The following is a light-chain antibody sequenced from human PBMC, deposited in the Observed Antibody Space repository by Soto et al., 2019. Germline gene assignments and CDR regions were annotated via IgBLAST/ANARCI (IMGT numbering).Light chain of an antibody. J-gene: IGLJ1*01. Sequence: QSALTQPPSASGSPGQSVAISCTGTSSDVGGYNYVSWYQQHPGKAPKLMISDVSRRPSGVPDRFSGSKSGNTASLTISGLQAEDEADYYCCSYAGSYINYVFGTGTKLTVL. V-gene: IGLV2-11*01. CDR2: DVS. CDR1: SSDVGGYNY. CDR3: CSYAGSYINYV.